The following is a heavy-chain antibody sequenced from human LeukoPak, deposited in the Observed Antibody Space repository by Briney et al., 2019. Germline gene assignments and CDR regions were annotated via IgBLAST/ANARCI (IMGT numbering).Heavy chain of an antibody. J-gene: IGHJ5*02. D-gene: IGHD4-17*01. CDR1: GFTFSSYG. CDR2: ISYDGSNK. CDR3: ARDPRATVTPRFDP. V-gene: IGHV3-30*19. Sequence: GGSLRLSCAASGFTFSSYGMHWVRQAPGKGLEWVAVISYDGSNKYYADSVKGRFTISRDNSKNTLYLQMNSLRAEDTAVYYCARDPRATVTPRFDPWGQGTLVTVSS.